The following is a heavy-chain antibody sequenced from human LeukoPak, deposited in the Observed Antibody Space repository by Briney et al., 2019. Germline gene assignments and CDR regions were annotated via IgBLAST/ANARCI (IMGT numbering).Heavy chain of an antibody. D-gene: IGHD3-10*01. CDR3: ARGLMVRGATYFDY. CDR1: GGSFSDYY. CDR2: INHSGST. J-gene: IGHJ4*02. Sequence: SETLPLTCAVYGGSFSDYYWSWIRQPPGKGLEWIGEINHSGSTNYNPSLKSRVTISVDTSKNQFSLKLSSVTAADTAVYYCARGLMVRGATYFDYWGQGTLVTVSS. V-gene: IGHV4-34*01.